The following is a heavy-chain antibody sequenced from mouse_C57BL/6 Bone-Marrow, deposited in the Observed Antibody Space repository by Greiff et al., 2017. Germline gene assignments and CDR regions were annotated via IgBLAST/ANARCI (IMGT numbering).Heavy chain of an antibody. CDR3: ARYKLLRGWFAY. Sequence: EVQGVESGGDLVKPGGSLKLSCAASGFTFSSYGMSWVRQTPDKRLEWVATISSGGSYTYYPDSVKGRFTISRDNAKNTLYLQMSSLKSEDTAVYYCARYKLLRGWFAYWGQGTLVTVSA. D-gene: IGHD1-1*01. V-gene: IGHV5-6*01. J-gene: IGHJ3*01. CDR1: GFTFSSYG. CDR2: ISSGGSYT.